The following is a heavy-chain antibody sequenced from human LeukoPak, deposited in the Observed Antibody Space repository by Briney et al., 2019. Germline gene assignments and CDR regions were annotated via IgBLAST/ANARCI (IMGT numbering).Heavy chain of an antibody. V-gene: IGHV4-31*03. D-gene: IGHD2/OR15-2a*01. J-gene: IGHJ6*02. CDR2: IYYSGST. CDR3: ARDLLDTYYGMDV. CDR1: GGSISSGGYY. Sequence: PSQTLSLTCTVSGGSISSGGYYWSWIRQHPGKGLEWIGYIYYSGSTYCNPSLKSRVTISVDTSKNQFSLKLSSVTAADTAVYYCARDLLDTYYGMDVWGQGTTVTVSS.